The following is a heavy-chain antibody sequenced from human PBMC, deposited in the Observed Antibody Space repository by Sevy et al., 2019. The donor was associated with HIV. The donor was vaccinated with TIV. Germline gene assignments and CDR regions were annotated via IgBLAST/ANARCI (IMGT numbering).Heavy chain of an antibody. CDR2: IYWDDDK. Sequence: SGPTLVNPTQTLTLTCTFSGISLSTSGMGVGWIRQPPGKALEWLALIYWDDDKRYSPYLKSRLTITKDTSKNQVVLIETNMDPVDTATYYCAHWLYGDYVTNFDYWGQGTLVTVSS. CDR1: GISLSTSGMG. J-gene: IGHJ4*02. V-gene: IGHV2-5*02. CDR3: AHWLYGDYVTNFDY. D-gene: IGHD4-17*01.